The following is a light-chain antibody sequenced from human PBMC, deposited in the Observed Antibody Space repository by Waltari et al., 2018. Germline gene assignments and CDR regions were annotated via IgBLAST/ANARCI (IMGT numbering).Light chain of an antibody. V-gene: IGLV2-14*01. CDR3: SSYTSSTVV. CDR2: VVS. CDR1: SSDVGGYNY. J-gene: IGLJ2*01. Sequence: QSALTQPASVSGSPGQSITISCTGTSSDVGGYNYVSWYQQHPGKAPKLMFYVVSKRPSGVSNRFSGSKSGDTASLTISGLQAEDEADYYCSSYTSSTVVFGGGTKLTVL.